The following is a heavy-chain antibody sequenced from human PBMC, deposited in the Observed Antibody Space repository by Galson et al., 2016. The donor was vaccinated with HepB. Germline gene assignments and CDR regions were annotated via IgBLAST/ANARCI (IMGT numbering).Heavy chain of an antibody. D-gene: IGHD1-26*01. V-gene: IGHV3-9*01. CDR3: AKPQSGSYRTLDLHS. J-gene: IGHJ4*02. CDR2: ISWNSGTI. CDR1: GFTFDDFA. Sequence: SLRLSCAASGFTFDDFAMHWIRQVPGKGLEWVADISWNSGTIAYANSVRGRFTISRDNAKNSLFLQMDSLRPADTAIYYCAKPQSGSYRTLDLHSWGQGTLVTVSS.